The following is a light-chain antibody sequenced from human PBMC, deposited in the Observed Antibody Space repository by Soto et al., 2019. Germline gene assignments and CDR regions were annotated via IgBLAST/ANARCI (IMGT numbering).Light chain of an antibody. V-gene: IGKV1-27*01. J-gene: IGKJ5*01. Sequence: DIQMTQSASCLSASVGERVTITYRASQDISVYLAWYQQKPGKVPKLLIYSASTLQSGVPSRFSGSGSGTDFTLTISSLQPEDVATYYCQKFNTAPLTFGQGTRLEIK. CDR1: QDISVY. CDR2: SAS. CDR3: QKFNTAPLT.